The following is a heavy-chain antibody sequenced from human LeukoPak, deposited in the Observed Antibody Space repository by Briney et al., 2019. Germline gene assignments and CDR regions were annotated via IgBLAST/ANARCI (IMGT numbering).Heavy chain of an antibody. CDR3: AKGYYGSGSYGWFDY. CDR2: ISGSGDRT. J-gene: IGHJ4*02. V-gene: IGHV3-23*01. CDR1: GFTFSSYD. Sequence: GGSLRLSCAVSGFTFSSYDMSWVRQAPGKGLEWVSTISGSGDRTYYADSVKGRFTISRDNSKNTLFLQMNSLRAEDTAVYYCAKGYYGSGSYGWFDYWGQGTLVTVSS. D-gene: IGHD3-10*01.